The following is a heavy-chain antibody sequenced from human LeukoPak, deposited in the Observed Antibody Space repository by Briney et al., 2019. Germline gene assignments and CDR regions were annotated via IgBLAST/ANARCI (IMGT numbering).Heavy chain of an antibody. CDR1: GFTFSSYV. CDR3: AKSWDYYGSGSHYDY. J-gene: IGHJ4*02. CDR2: ISGSGGST. V-gene: IGHV3-23*01. Sequence: GGSLRLSCAASGFTFSSYVMSWVRQAAGKGLEWVSAISGSGGSTYYADSVKGRFTISRDNSKNTLYLQMNSLRAEDTAVYYCAKSWDYYGSGSHYDYWGQGTLVTVSS. D-gene: IGHD3-10*01.